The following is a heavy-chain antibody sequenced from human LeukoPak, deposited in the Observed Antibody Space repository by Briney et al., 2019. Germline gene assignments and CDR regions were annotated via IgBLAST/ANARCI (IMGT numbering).Heavy chain of an antibody. J-gene: IGHJ5*02. CDR1: GDSISSTDYY. D-gene: IGHD1-14*01. CDR2: INYRGGT. CDR3: ARHIRANNWFDP. V-gene: IGHV4-39*01. Sequence: PSETLSLTCTVSGDSISSTDYYRDWIRQPPGKALEWIGDINYRGGTYYKSSLKSRVTMSLDTSKNQLYLRLNSVTAADTGVYYCARHIRANNWFDPWGQGTLVTVSS.